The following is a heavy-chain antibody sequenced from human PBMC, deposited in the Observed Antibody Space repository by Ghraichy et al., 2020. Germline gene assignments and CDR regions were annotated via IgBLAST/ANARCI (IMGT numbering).Heavy chain of an antibody. CDR1: GGSISSSNW. Sequence: GSLRLSCAVSGGSISSSNWWSWVRQPPGKGLEWIGEIYHSGSTNYNPSLKSRVTISVDKSKNQFSLKLSSVTAADTAVYYCARDKMVRGNVYYYYGMDVWGQGTTVTVSS. CDR2: IYHSGST. D-gene: IGHD3-10*01. CDR3: ARDKMVRGNVYYYYGMDV. V-gene: IGHV4-4*02. J-gene: IGHJ6*02.